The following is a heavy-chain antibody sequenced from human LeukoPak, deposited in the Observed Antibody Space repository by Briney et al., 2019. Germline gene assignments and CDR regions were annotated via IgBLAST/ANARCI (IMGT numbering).Heavy chain of an antibody. CDR2: ISGSGGST. D-gene: IGHD2-2*01. V-gene: IGHV3-23*01. J-gene: IGHJ4*02. CDR1: GFTFSSYA. Sequence: GGSLRLSCAASGFTFSSYAMSWVRQAPGKGLEWVSAISGSGGSTYYADSVKGRFTISRDNSKNTLYPQMNSLRAEDTAVYYCAKDSVYRSSTSCYVYWGQGTLVTVSS. CDR3: AKDSVYRSSTSCYVY.